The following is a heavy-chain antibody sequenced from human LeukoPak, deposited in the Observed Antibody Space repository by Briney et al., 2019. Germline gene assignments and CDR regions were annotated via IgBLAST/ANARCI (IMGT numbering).Heavy chain of an antibody. CDR3: AKRVQYYYGSGSYLPYYFDY. CDR2: TSGSGGST. Sequence: HGGSLRLSCAASGFTCSSYAMSWVRQAPGKGLEGVSATSGSGGSTYYADSVKGRFTISRDNSKNTLYLQMNSLRAEDTAVYYCAKRVQYYYGSGSYLPYYFDYWGQGTLVTVSS. CDR1: GFTCSSYA. D-gene: IGHD3-10*01. V-gene: IGHV3-23*01. J-gene: IGHJ4*02.